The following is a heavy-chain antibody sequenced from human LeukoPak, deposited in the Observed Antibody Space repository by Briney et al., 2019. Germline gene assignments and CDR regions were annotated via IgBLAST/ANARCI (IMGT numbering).Heavy chain of an antibody. D-gene: IGHD2-15*01. CDR1: GFTFSSYS. V-gene: IGHV3-23*01. Sequence: GGSLRLSCAASGFTFSSYSMNWVHQAPGKGLEWVSAISGSGGSTYYADSVKGRFTISRDNSKNTLYLQMNSLRAEDTAVYYCAKGSVVNWFDPWGQGTLVTVSS. CDR3: AKGSVVNWFDP. CDR2: ISGSGGST. J-gene: IGHJ5*02.